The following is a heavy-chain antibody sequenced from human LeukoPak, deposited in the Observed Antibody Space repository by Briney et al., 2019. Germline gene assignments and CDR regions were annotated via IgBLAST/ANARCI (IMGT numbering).Heavy chain of an antibody. CDR2: IKQDGSEK. V-gene: IGHV3-7*03. CDR3: ARARLTLAREVIIKADY. Sequence: GGSLRLSCAASGFSFSTYWMSWVRQAPGKGPQWVANIKQDGSEKNYVDSVKGRFTISRDNAKNSLYLQMNSLRAEDTAVYYCARARLTLAREVIIKADYWGQGILVTVSS. D-gene: IGHD3-10*01. J-gene: IGHJ4*02. CDR1: GFSFSTYW.